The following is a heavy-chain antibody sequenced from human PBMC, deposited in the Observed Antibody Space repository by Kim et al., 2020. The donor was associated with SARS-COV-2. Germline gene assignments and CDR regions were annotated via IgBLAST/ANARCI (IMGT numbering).Heavy chain of an antibody. CDR3: ASSVTTYYYDSSGYFDY. V-gene: IGHV3-48*03. D-gene: IGHD3-22*01. J-gene: IGHJ4*02. Sequence: VKSRFTISRDNAKNSLYLQMNNLRAEDTAVYYCASSVTTYYYDSSGYFDYWGQGTLVTVSS.